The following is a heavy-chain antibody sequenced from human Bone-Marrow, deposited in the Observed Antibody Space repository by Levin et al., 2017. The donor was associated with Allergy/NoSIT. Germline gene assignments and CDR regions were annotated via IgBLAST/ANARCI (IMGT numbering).Heavy chain of an antibody. CDR3: ARGQLLWFGELLFKILNWFDP. CDR1: GGTFSSYA. D-gene: IGHD3-10*01. V-gene: IGHV1-69*04. CDR2: IIPILGIA. Sequence: SVKVSCKASGGTFSSYATSWVRQAPGQGLEWMGRIIPILGIANYAQKFQGRVTITADKSTSTAYMELSSLRSEDTAVYYCARGQLLWFGELLFKILNWFDPWGQGTLVTVSS. J-gene: IGHJ5*02.